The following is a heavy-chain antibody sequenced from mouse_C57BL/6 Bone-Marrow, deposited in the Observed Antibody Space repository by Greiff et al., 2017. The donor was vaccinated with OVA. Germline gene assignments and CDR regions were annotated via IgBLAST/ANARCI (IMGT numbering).Heavy chain of an antibody. Sequence: EVQLQQSGPELVKPGASVKISCKASGYTFTDYYMNWVKQSHGKSLEWIGDINPNNGGTSYNQKFKGKATLTVDKSSSTAYMELRSLTAEDSAVYYSARLPYYYVDYWGQGTTLTVSS. D-gene: IGHD1-1*01. V-gene: IGHV1-26*01. J-gene: IGHJ2*01. CDR2: INPNNGGT. CDR3: ARLPYYYVDY. CDR1: GYTFTDYY.